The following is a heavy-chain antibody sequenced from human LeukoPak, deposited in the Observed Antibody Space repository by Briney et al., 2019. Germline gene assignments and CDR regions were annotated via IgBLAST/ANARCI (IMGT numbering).Heavy chain of an antibody. V-gene: IGHV4-4*07. CDR3: ARGGKATVVTM. CDR2: IYSSGST. CDR1: GGSINSYY. D-gene: IGHD4-23*01. Sequence: PSETLSLTCTVSGGSINSYYWSWIRQPAGKGLEWIGRIYSSGSTNYNPSLKSRVSMSVDTSKNQFSLKLTSVTAADTAVYYCARGGKATVVTMWGQGILVTISS. J-gene: IGHJ4*02.